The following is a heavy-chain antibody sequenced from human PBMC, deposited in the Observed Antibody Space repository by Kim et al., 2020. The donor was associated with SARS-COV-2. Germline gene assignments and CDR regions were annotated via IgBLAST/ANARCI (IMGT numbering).Heavy chain of an antibody. J-gene: IGHJ4*02. D-gene: IGHD3-22*01. CDR3: ARGRTEVRYDSSGYHIPYLPFDY. V-gene: IGHV4-34*01. CDR2: INHSGST. Sequence: SETLSLTCAVYGGSFSGYYWSWIRQPPGKGLEWIGEINHSGSTNYNPSLKSRVTISVDTSKNQFSLKLSSVTAADTAVYYCARGRTEVRYDSSGYHIPYLPFDYWGQGTLVTVSS. CDR1: GGSFSGYY.